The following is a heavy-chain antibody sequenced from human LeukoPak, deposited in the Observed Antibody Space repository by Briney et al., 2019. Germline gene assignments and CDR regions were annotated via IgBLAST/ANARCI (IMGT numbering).Heavy chain of an antibody. CDR2: IKQDGSDK. Sequence: GGSLRLSCAASGFTFSGYWMNWVRQAPGKGLEWVANIKQDGSDKYYVDSVKGRFTISKDNAKNSLCLQMNSLRAEDTAVYYCARDRDWVTDYWGQGTLVTVSS. D-gene: IGHD3-9*01. CDR1: GFTFSGYW. J-gene: IGHJ4*02. CDR3: ARDRDWVTDY. V-gene: IGHV3-7*05.